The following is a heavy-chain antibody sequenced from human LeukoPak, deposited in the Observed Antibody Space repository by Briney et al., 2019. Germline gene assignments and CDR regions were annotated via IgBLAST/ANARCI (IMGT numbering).Heavy chain of an antibody. CDR3: ARGQYCSGGTCYSGY. J-gene: IGHJ4*02. D-gene: IGHD2-15*01. Sequence: SETLPLTCNVPGGSISGYYWSWMRQPPGRRLEWIGFIYYSGSTNYNPSLKSRITISLDTSKNQFSLRLTSVTAADTAVYYCARGQYCSGGTCYSGYWGQGTLVTVSS. CDR2: IYYSGST. V-gene: IGHV4-59*01. CDR1: GGSISGYY.